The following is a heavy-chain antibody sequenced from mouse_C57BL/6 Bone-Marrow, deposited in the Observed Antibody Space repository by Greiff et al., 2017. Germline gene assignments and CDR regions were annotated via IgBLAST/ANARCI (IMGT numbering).Heavy chain of an antibody. CDR1: GYTFTSYW. CDR2: IDPSDSYT. V-gene: IGHV1-50*01. CDR3: ARDYEYDGYWYFDV. D-gene: IGHD2-4*01. Sequence: QVQLQQSGAELVKPGASVKLSCKASGYTFTSYWMQWVKPRPGQGLEWIGEIDPSDSYTNYNQKFKGKATLTVDTSSSTTYMQLSSLTSEDSAVYYCARDYEYDGYWYFDVWGTGTTVTVSS. J-gene: IGHJ1*03.